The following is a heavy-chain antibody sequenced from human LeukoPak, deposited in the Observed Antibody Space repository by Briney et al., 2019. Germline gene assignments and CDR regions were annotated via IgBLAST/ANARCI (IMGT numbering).Heavy chain of an antibody. CDR2: IYYSGST. Sequence: SETLSLTCTVSGGSISSGGYYWSWIRQHPGKGLEWIGYIYYSGSTYYNPSLKSRVTISVDTSKNQFSLKLSSVTAADTAVYYCARAVEDNSGPGNWFDPWGQGTLVTVSS. CDR3: ARAVEDNSGPGNWFDP. J-gene: IGHJ5*02. D-gene: IGHD3-22*01. V-gene: IGHV4-31*03. CDR1: GGSISSGGYY.